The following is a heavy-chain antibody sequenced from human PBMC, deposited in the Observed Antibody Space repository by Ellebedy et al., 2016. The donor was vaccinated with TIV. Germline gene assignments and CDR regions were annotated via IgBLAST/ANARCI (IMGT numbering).Heavy chain of an antibody. Sequence: SETLSLTCTVSGGSINTRNSSWGWIRQPPGKGLEWIATIYYNGSTHYAPSLKSRVTISVDTPKNHFSLRLRSVTAADTAVYYCARHLLHPNLRLGELSLNWYFDLWGRGTLVTVSS. CDR1: GGSINTRNSS. V-gene: IGHV4-39*01. CDR2: IYYNGST. J-gene: IGHJ2*01. D-gene: IGHD3-16*02. CDR3: ARHLLHPNLRLGELSLNWYFDL.